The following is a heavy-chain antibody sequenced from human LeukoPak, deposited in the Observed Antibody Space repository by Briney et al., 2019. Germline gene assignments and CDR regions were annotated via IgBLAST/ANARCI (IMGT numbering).Heavy chain of an antibody. J-gene: IGHJ5*02. CDR3: ARDRTDYYDSNAYYPNWFDP. CDR2: ITPNSGGT. V-gene: IGHV1-2*02. D-gene: IGHD3-22*01. CDR1: VYTFTGYY. Sequence: ASVNVSCKASVYTFTGYYIHWVRQAPGQGLEWMGWITPNSGGTNYAQKFQGRVTMTRDTSISTVYMELSRLRSDDTAVYYCARDRTDYYDSNAYYPNWFDPWGQGTLVTVSS.